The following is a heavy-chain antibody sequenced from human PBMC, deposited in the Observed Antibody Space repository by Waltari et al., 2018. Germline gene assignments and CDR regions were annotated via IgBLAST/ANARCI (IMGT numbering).Heavy chain of an antibody. CDR3: ARDNPYSSSWLLFFDTFDV. CDR2: ISNDGSNK. J-gene: IGHJ3*01. Sequence: QVHLVESGGGVVQPGRSLRLSCAASGFPFRSHSMHWFRQAPGKGLEWVAVISNDGSNKNYAVSVEGRFTISRDNSKNTLNLQMDGLRAEDTAVYYCARDNPYSSSWLLFFDTFDVWGQGTMVTVSS. CDR1: GFPFRSHS. V-gene: IGHV3-30-3*01. D-gene: IGHD6-13*01.